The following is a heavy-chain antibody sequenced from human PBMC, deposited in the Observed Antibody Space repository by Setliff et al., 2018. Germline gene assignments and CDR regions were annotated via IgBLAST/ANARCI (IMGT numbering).Heavy chain of an antibody. CDR1: GFTFSNAW. J-gene: IGHJ3*02. CDR3: VRDDADNYDAFDN. Sequence: GGSLRLSCAASGFTFSNAWMSWVRQAPGKGLEWVGRIKSKTDGSTKYYLDSVKGRFTISRDNAKRSLYLQMNGLRADDTGVYYCVRDDADNYDAFDNWGQGTLVTVSS. D-gene: IGHD3-22*01. V-gene: IGHV3-7*01. CDR2: IKSKTDGSTK.